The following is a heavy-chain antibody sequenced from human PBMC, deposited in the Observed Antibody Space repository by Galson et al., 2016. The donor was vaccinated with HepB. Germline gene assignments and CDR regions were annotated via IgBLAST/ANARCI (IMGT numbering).Heavy chain of an antibody. D-gene: IGHD2-15*01. Sequence: SLRLSCAGSGFIFRDYYMSWIRQAPGKGLEWVSYIRSSANNTNYADSVKGRFTISRDNAKNSLYLHMNSLRAEDTAVYYCARGGRGGSDYWGQGTLVTVS. V-gene: IGHV3-11*06. CDR3: ARGGRGGSDY. CDR2: IRSSANNT. CDR1: GFIFRDYY. J-gene: IGHJ4*02.